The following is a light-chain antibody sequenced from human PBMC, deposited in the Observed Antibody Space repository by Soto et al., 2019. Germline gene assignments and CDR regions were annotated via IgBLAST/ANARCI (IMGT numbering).Light chain of an antibody. CDR2: WAS. Sequence: DSVMPQSPDRLAVSLGATATINCKSSPSVLFTSNNKNYLGWFQQKPRQPPKLLLSWASIRESGVPDRFSGSGSVTDFTLTISSLQAEDVAVYYCQQYYTTPLPVWGGTLVEIK. CDR1: PSVLFTSNNKNY. V-gene: IGKV4-1*01. J-gene: IGKJ4*01. CDR3: QQYYTTPLP.